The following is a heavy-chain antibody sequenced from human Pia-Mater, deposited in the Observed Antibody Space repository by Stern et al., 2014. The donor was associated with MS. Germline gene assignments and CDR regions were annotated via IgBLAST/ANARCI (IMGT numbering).Heavy chain of an antibody. J-gene: IGHJ5*02. CDR3: ARHGDSFWFDP. CDR1: GGSISSSRYY. D-gene: IGHD3-16*02. V-gene: IGHV4-39*01. Sequence: VQLVESGPGLVKPSETLSLTCTVSGGSISSSRYYWGWIRQPPGKGLGCIGSIYYSGRTYYNPSLKSLVTISVDTSKNQFSLKLSSVTAADTAVYYCARHGDSFWFDPWGQGTLVTVSS. CDR2: IYYSGRT.